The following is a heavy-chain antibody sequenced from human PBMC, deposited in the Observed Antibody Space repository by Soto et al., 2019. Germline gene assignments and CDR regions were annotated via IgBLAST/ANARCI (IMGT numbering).Heavy chain of an antibody. CDR2: IKPDGSGE. D-gene: IGHD2-21*02. V-gene: IGHV3-7*03. J-gene: IGHJ4*02. CDR1: GFTSSTYW. CDR3: ARVRCTTSDCFHDY. Sequence: GGSLRLSCAASGFTSSTYWMSWVRQAPGKWLEWVANIKPDGSGEYYMDSVKGRFTISRDNAKNSLYLQMNSLRVEDTAMYYCARVRCTTSDCFHDYWGQGXLVTVYS.